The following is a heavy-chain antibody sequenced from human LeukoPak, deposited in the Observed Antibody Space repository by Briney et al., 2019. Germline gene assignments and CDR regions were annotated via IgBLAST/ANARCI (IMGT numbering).Heavy chain of an antibody. CDR3: AGRRVLDAYY. D-gene: IGHD3-16*01. V-gene: IGHV3-66*02. CDR2: IYSGDNT. J-gene: IGHJ4*02. Sequence: GGSLRLSCAASGFTVSNNYMSWVRQAPGKGLEWVSVIYSGDNTYYVESVKGRFTISRDNSKNTLFLQMNRPRAEDTAVYYCAGRRVLDAYYWGQGTLVTVSS. CDR1: GFTVSNNY.